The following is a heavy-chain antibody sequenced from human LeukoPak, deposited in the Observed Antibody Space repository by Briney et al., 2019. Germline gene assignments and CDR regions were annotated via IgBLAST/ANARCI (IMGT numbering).Heavy chain of an antibody. Sequence: GGSLRLSCAASGFTFSSYGMHWVRQAPGKGLEWVAVITYDGSNKYYADSVKGRFTISRDNSKNTLYLQMNSLRAEDTAVYYCAKDLGPTVVTPGHYYYYYYGMDVWGQGTTVTVSS. CDR3: AKDLGPTVVTPGHYYYYYYGMDV. V-gene: IGHV3-30*18. D-gene: IGHD4-23*01. CDR2: ITYDGSNK. J-gene: IGHJ6*02. CDR1: GFTFSSYG.